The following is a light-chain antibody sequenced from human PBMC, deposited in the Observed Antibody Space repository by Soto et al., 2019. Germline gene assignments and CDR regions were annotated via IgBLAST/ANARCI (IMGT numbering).Light chain of an antibody. Sequence: EVVLTQAAGTLSLSQGKRAAVCCGGSQSVSNNYLAWYQQKPGQAPRLLIYGASNRAIGIPDRFSGSGSGPDFTLTISRLEPEDLAVYYCQQYGSPPWTFGQGTKVDIK. CDR2: GAS. J-gene: IGKJ1*01. CDR1: QSVSNNY. V-gene: IGKV3-20*01. CDR3: QQYGSPPWT.